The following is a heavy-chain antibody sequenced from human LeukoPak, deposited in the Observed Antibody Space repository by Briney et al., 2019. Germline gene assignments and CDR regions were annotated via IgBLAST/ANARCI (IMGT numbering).Heavy chain of an antibody. CDR1: GFTFSSYG. J-gene: IGHJ6*03. V-gene: IGHV3-23*01. CDR3: AKDWYDSSGYYFSDYYYYYYMDV. CDR2: ISGSGGST. Sequence: GGSLRLSCAASGFTFSSYGMSWVRQAPGKGLEWVSAISGSGGSTYYADSVKGRFTISRDNSKNTLYLQMNSLRAEDTAVYYCAKDWYDSSGYYFSDYYYYYYMDVWGKGTTVTISS. D-gene: IGHD3-22*01.